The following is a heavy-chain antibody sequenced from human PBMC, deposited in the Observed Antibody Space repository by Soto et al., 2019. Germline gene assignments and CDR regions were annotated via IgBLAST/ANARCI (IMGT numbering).Heavy chain of an antibody. D-gene: IGHD3-3*02. CDR1: GFTFSSYA. CDR3: AEDSTIFSQKNWFDP. J-gene: IGHJ5*02. Sequence: EVQLLESGGGLVQPGGSLRLSCAASGFTFSSYAMSWVRQAPGKGLEWVSAISGSGGSTYYADSVKGRFTISRDNSKNTLYLQMKSLRADDTAVYYCAEDSTIFSQKNWFDPWGQGTLVTVSS. CDR2: ISGSGGST. V-gene: IGHV3-23*01.